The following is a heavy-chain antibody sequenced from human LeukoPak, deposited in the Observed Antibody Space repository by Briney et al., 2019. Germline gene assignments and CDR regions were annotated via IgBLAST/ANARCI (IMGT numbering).Heavy chain of an antibody. J-gene: IGHJ5*02. V-gene: IGHV4-61*02. CDR1: GGSISSGSYC. CDR2: IYTSGST. CDR3: ARVQYDFWSGYPLGWFDP. D-gene: IGHD3-3*01. Sequence: NPSQTLSLTCTVSGGSISSGSYCWSWIRQPAGKGLEWIGRIYTSGSTNYNPSLKSRVTISVDTSKNQFSLKLSSVTAADTAVYYCARVQYDFWSGYPLGWFDPWGQGTLVTVSS.